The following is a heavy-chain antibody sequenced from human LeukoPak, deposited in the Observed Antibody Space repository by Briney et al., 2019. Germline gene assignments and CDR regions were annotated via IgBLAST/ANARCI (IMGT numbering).Heavy chain of an antibody. CDR2: ISYDGSNK. D-gene: IGHD2-21*02. V-gene: IGHV3-30*04. CDR3: ARADIVVVTATQL. J-gene: IGHJ4*02. CDR1: GFTFSSYA. Sequence: GRSLRLSCAASGFTFSSYAMHWVRQAPGKGLGWVAVISYDGSNKYYADSVKGRFTISRDNSKNTLYLQMNSLRAEDTAVYYCARADIVVVTATQLWGQGTLVTVSS.